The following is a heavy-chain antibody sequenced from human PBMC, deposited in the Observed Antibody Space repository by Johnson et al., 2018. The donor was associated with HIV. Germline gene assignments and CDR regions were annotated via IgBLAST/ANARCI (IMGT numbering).Heavy chain of an antibody. J-gene: IGHJ3*02. CDR1: GFTFDDYG. CDR3: SKVHSSSSNGFDI. Sequence: VQLVESGGGVVRPGGSLRLSCAASGFTFDDYGMSWVRQAPGKGLEWVARIYSDGSSTSYADSVKGRFTISSDNAKNTLYLQMNSLRGEDTAVYYCSKVHSSSSNGFDIWGQGTTVTVSS. CDR2: IYSDGSST. D-gene: IGHD6-6*01. V-gene: IGHV3-20*04.